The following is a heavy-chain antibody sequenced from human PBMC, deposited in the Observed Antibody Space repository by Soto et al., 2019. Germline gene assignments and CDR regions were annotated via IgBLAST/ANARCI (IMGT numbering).Heavy chain of an antibody. CDR1: GFTFDDYT. D-gene: IGHD2-2*01. CDR2: ISWDGGST. J-gene: IGHJ6*02. CDR3: AKVAQPNYYYGMDV. Sequence: PGGSLRLSCAASGFTFDDYTMHWVRQAPGKGLEWVSLISWDGGSTYYADSVKGRFTISRDNSKNSLYLQMNSLRTEDTALYYCAKVAQPNYYYGMDVWGQGTTVTVSS. V-gene: IGHV3-43*01.